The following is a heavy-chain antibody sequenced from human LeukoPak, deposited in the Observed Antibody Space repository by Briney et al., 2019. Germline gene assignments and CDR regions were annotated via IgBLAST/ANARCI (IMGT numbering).Heavy chain of an antibody. CDR3: ARTRGYSYANHLDY. CDR2: IKQNGSEK. V-gene: IGHV3-7*01. Sequence: PGGSLRLSCAASGFTFTSYWMSWVRQAPEKGLEWVANIKQNGSEKYYVDSVKGRFTISRDNAKKSLYLQMNSLRAEDTAVYYCARTRGYSYANHLDYWGQGTLVTVSS. J-gene: IGHJ4*02. CDR1: GFTFTSYW. D-gene: IGHD5-18*01.